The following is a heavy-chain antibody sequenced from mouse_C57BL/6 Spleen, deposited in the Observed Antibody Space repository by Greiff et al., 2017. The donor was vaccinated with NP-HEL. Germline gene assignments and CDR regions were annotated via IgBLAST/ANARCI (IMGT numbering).Heavy chain of an antibody. D-gene: IGHD3-3*01. Sequence: EVNVVESGGGLVQPGGSLSLSCAASGFTFTDYYMSWVRQPPGKALEWLGFIRNKANGYTTEYSASVKGRFTISRDNSQSILYLQMNALRAEDSATYYCARLAGTGEFDYWGQGTTLTVSS. CDR1: GFTFTDYY. CDR3: ARLAGTGEFDY. J-gene: IGHJ2*01. CDR2: IRNKANGYTT. V-gene: IGHV7-3*01.